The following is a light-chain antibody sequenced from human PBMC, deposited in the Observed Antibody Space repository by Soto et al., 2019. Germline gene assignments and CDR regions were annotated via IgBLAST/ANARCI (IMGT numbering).Light chain of an antibody. J-gene: IGKJ1*01. CDR3: QEYNKWPSWT. V-gene: IGKV3D-15*01. Sequence: IVMTQSPATLSLSPGERATLSCRASQNIDNHSAWYQQIPGQAPRLLMYAASTRATGIPARFSGSGSGTEFTLTISSLQSEDFAVYYCQEYNKWPSWTFGRGTKVDIK. CDR1: QNIDNH. CDR2: AAS.